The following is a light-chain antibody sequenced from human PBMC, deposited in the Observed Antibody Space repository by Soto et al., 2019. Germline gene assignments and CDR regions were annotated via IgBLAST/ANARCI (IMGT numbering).Light chain of an antibody. CDR2: WAS. CDR3: QQYYITPET. V-gene: IGKV4-1*01. Sequence: DIVMTQSPDSLAVSLGERATINCKSSQSVLYSSNNKNYLAWYQQKPGQPPKLLIYWASTRESGVPDRFSGSGSGTDFTLTISSPQAEDVAVYYCQQYYITPETFGQGTKLEIK. J-gene: IGKJ2*01. CDR1: QSVLYSSNNKNY.